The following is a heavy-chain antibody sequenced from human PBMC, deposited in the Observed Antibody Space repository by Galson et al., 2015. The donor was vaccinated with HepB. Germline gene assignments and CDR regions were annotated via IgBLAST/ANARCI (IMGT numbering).Heavy chain of an antibody. Sequence: SVTVSCKVSGSTLTELSVHWVRQAPGKGLEWMGGLKPEDGEMIYAQKFQGKVTMTEDTSTDTAYMELSSLTSEDTAVYYCAAYGVRGIIEGSFDFWGQGSLVTVSS. CDR3: AAYGVRGIIEGSFDF. V-gene: IGHV1-24*01. J-gene: IGHJ4*02. CDR2: LKPEDGEM. D-gene: IGHD3-10*01. CDR1: GSTLTELS.